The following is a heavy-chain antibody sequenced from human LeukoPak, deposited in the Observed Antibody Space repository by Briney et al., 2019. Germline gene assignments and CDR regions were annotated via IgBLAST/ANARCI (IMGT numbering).Heavy chain of an antibody. CDR3: ARDRYYYDSSGYYYMDV. D-gene: IGHD3-22*01. J-gene: IGHJ6*03. CDR2: INPNSGGT. V-gene: IGHV1-2*02. CDR1: GYTFTGYY. Sequence: ASVKVSCKASGYTFTGYYMHWVRQAPGQGLEWMGWINPNSGGTNYAQKFQGRVTMTRDTSISTAYMELSRLRSDDTAVYYCARDRYYYDSSGYYYMDVWGKGTTVTISS.